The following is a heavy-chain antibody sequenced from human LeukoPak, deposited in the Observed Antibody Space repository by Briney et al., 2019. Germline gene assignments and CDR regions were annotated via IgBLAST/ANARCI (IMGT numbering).Heavy chain of an antibody. D-gene: IGHD3-3*01. J-gene: IGHJ4*02. V-gene: IGHV1-8*01. CDR3: ARYDFWSGCDY. CDR2: MNPNSGNT. CDR1: GYTFTSYD. Sequence: ASVKVSCKASGYTFTSYDINWVRQATGQGLEWMGWMNPNSGNTGYAQKFQGRVTMTRNTSTSTAYMELRSLRSDDTAVYYCARYDFWSGCDYWGQGTLVTVSS.